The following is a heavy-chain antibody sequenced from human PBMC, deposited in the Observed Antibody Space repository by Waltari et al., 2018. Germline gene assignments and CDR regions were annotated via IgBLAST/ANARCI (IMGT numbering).Heavy chain of an antibody. V-gene: IGHV3-74*01. J-gene: IGHJ4*02. CDR3: VRDSSGTY. CDR1: GFTFSSHW. Sequence: EVQLVESGGGLVQPGGSLRLSCAASGFTFSSHWMYWVRQTPGKGRVWVSGINSDGSSTSYADSVKGRVTISRDNAKNTLYLQMNSLRAEDTAVYYCVRDSSGTYWGQGTQVTVSS. CDR2: INSDGSST. D-gene: IGHD3-22*01.